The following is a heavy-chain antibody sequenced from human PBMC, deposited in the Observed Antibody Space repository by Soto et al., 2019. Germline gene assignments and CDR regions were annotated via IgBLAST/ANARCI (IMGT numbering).Heavy chain of an antibody. Sequence: QVQLVQSGAEVKKPGSSVKVSCKASGGTFSSYAISWVRQAPGQGLEWMGGIIPIFGTANYAQKFQGRVTITADKSRSTAYMERSSLRSEDTAVYYCASAGWDYGDYLASFDLWGRGTLVTVSS. V-gene: IGHV1-69*06. D-gene: IGHD4-17*01. J-gene: IGHJ2*01. CDR2: IIPIFGTA. CDR1: GGTFSSYA. CDR3: ASAGWDYGDYLASFDL.